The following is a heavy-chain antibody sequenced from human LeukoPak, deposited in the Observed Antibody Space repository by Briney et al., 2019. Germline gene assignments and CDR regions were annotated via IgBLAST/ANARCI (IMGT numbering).Heavy chain of an antibody. D-gene: IGHD3-9*01. CDR2: IYYTATT. Sequence: SQTLSLTCTVPGDSISSGGHSWSWIRQHPGKGLEWIGYIYYTATTYYNPSLKSRVTISLDTSKKQFSLKLRSVTAADTAVYYCARTVSGYHLDYWGQGTLVTVSS. CDR3: ARTVSGYHLDY. J-gene: IGHJ4*02. V-gene: IGHV4-31*03. CDR1: GDSISSGGHS.